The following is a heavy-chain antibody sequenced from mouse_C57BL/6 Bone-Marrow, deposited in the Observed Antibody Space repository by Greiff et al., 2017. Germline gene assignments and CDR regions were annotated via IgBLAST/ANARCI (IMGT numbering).Heavy chain of an antibody. CDR1: GYTFTDYN. CDR3: SRFRRAWFAY. Sequence: VQLQQSGPELVKPGASVKMSCKASGYTFTDYNMHWVKQSQGKSLEWIGYINPNNGGTSYNQKFKGKATLTINKSSITAYMELRRLTSEDSAVYYSSRFRRAWFAYWGEGTLVTVSA. CDR2: INPNNGGT. J-gene: IGHJ3*01. V-gene: IGHV1-22*01.